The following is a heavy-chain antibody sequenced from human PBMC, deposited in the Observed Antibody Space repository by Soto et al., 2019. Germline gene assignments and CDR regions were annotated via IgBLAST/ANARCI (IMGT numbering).Heavy chain of an antibody. CDR1: GGTFSRNT. V-gene: IGHV1-69*13. CDR2: IMPIFGSA. Sequence: SVKVSCKASGGTFSRNTISWVRQAPGQGLEWMGGIMPIFGSANYAQKFQGRVTITADENTRTVYMELSRLRSEDTAVYYCARQFDSDTTGYYYAYWGQGTLVTVSS. J-gene: IGHJ4*02. CDR3: ARQFDSDTTGYYYAY. D-gene: IGHD3-22*01.